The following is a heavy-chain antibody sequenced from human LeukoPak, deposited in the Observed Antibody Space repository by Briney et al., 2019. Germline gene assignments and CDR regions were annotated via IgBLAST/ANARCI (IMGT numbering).Heavy chain of an antibody. D-gene: IGHD5-18*01. J-gene: IGHJ4*02. Sequence: GRSLRLSCAASGFTFDDYAMHWVRQAPGKGLEWVSGISWNSGSIGYADSVKGRFTISRDNAKNSLYLQMNSLRAEDTALYYCAKDSLPSTAMVTSWGQGTLVTVSS. CDR3: AKDSLPSTAMVTS. CDR1: GFTFDDYA. CDR2: ISWNSGSI. V-gene: IGHV3-9*01.